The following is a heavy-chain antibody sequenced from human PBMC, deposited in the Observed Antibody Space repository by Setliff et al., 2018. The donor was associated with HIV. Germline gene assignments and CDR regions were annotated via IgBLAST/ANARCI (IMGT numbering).Heavy chain of an antibody. D-gene: IGHD2-21*01. CDR3: AKLQEGHVYSHYDS. CDR1: DLAFSSYA. CDR2: ASPSGGTT. J-gene: IGHJ4*02. V-gene: IGHV3-23*01. Sequence: GGSLRLSCQASDLAFSSYAMSWVRQAPGKGLEWVSIASPSGGTTYYADSVKGRFTISRDNSKSTLYLQMNSLKTEDTAVYYCAKLQEGHVYSHYDSWGQGTLVTVSS.